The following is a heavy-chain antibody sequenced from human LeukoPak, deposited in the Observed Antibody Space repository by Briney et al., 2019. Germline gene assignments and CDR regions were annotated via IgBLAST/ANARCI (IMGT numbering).Heavy chain of an antibody. CDR2: IYSGGST. V-gene: IGHV3-66*02. CDR1: GFTVSTNY. CDR3: ARQGYCSSISCYGFVP. Sequence: GGSLRLSCAASGFTVSTNYMSWVRQAPGKGLEWVSLIYSGGSTYYADSVKGRFTISRDNSKNTLYLQMNSLRAEDTAVYYCARQGYCSSISCYGFVPWGQGTLVTVSS. J-gene: IGHJ5*02. D-gene: IGHD2-2*01.